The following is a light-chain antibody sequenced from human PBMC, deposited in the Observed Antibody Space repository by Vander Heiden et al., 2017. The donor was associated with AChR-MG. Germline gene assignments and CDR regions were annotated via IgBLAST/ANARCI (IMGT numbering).Light chain of an antibody. CDR3: QQSDSTSEWT. CDR2: AAS. Sequence: IQMTQSPSSLSASVGDRVTISCRASQTIRNLLNWYQQRPGKAPKLLIYAASSLQSGVPSRFSGTGSGTDFTLTISSLQPEDFATYYCQQSDSTSEWTFGQGTKVEIK. CDR1: QTIRNL. J-gene: IGKJ1*01. V-gene: IGKV1-39*01.